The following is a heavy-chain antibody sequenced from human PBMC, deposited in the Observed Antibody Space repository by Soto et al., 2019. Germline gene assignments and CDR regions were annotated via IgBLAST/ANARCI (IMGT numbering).Heavy chain of an antibody. D-gene: IGHD2-15*01. CDR3: ARSAAYDY. CDR2: IYPNGGST. CDR1: GYTFTNYY. Sequence: QVQLMQSGAEVKKPGASVRVSCKASGYTFTNYYVHWVRQAPGQGLERMGFIYPNGGSTTYAQKFQGRFSVTTDTSTRTVYVELSSLRSEDTAVFYCARSAAYDYWGQGTLVTVSS. V-gene: IGHV1-46*01. J-gene: IGHJ4*02.